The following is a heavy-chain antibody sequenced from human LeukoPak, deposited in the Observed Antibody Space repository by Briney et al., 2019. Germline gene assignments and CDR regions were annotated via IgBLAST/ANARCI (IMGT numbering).Heavy chain of an antibody. CDR2: IKQDGSEK. Sequence: GGSLRLSCAASEFTFSTYWMTWVRQAPGKGLEWVADIKQDGSEKYYVDSVKGRFTISRQNAKKSLFLQMNSLRAEDTAVYYCARDPAYGAAAGTIDYWGQGTLVTVSS. CDR3: ARDPAYGAAAGTIDY. D-gene: IGHD6-13*01. J-gene: IGHJ4*02. V-gene: IGHV3-7*01. CDR1: EFTFSTYW.